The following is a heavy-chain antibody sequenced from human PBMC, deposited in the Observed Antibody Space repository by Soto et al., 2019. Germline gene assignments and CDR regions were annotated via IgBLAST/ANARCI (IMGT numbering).Heavy chain of an antibody. CDR1: GGSISSSSYY. Sequence: SETLSLTCTFSGGSISSSSYYWGWIRQPPGKGLEWIGSIYYSGSTYYNPSLKSRVTISVDTSKNQFSLKLSSVTAADTAVYYCARLRRDYTGWFDPWGQGTLVTV. V-gene: IGHV4-39*01. D-gene: IGHD2-2*02. CDR2: IYYSGST. J-gene: IGHJ5*02. CDR3: ARLRRDYTGWFDP.